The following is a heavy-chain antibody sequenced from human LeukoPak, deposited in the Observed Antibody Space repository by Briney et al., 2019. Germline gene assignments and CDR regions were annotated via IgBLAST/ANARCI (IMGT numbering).Heavy chain of an antibody. CDR2: TYPGDSDT. CDR1: GYSFPTYW. J-gene: IGHJ4*02. CDR3: ARRVESGFSFDY. V-gene: IGHV5-51*01. D-gene: IGHD3-3*01. Sequence: GESLKISCKGSGYSFPTYWIAWVRQMPGKGLEWMGITYPGDSDTRYSPSFQGQVTISADKSISTAYLQWSGLKASDTAMYYCARRVESGFSFDYWGQGTLVSVSS.